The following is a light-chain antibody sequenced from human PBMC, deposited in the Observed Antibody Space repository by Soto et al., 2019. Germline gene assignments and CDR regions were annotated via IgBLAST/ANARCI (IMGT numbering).Light chain of an antibody. CDR1: GSNIGAGYD. CDR3: QSYDSTLDARYV. CDR2: GDS. J-gene: IGLJ1*01. V-gene: IGLV1-40*01. Sequence: QSVLTQPPSVSGAPGQRVTISCTGSGSNIGAGYDVHWYQHRPGTAPKLLVFGDSHRPSGVPDRFSGSKSGTSASLAITGLQAEDEGDYYCQSYDSTLDARYVFGTGTNPTVL.